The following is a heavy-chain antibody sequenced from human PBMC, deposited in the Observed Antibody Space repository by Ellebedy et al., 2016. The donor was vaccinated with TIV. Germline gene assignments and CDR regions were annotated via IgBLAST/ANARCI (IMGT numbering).Heavy chain of an antibody. CDR3: AKDLFLVGGSYYRDYYYYGMDV. D-gene: IGHD1-26*01. CDR1: GFSFSTSW. J-gene: IGHJ6*02. Sequence: GESLKISCAASGFSFSTSWMHWVRQAPGKGLEWVALINHVGSNTNYADSVKGRFTISRDKAMHTLFLQMNSLRAEDTAVYYCAKDLFLVGGSYYRDYYYYGMDVWGQGTTVTVFS. CDR2: INHVGSNT. V-gene: IGHV3-74*01.